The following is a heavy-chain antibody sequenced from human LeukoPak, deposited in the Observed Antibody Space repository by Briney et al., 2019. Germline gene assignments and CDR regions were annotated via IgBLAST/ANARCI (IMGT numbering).Heavy chain of an antibody. CDR2: IYYSGST. CDR3: AGMSKGY. J-gene: IGHJ4*02. V-gene: IGHV4-59*01. CDR1: GGSISSYY. Sequence: PSETLSLTCTVSGGSISSYYWSWIRQPPGKGLEWIGYIYYSGSTNYNPSLKSRVTISVDTSKNQFSLKLSSVTAADTAVYYCAGMSKGYWGQGTLVTVSS. D-gene: IGHD5/OR15-5a*01.